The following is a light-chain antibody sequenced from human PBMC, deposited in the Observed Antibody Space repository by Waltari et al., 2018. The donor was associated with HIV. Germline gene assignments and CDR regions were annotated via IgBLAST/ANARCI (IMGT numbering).Light chain of an antibody. J-gene: IGKJ3*01. CDR2: RAT. V-gene: IGKV1-5*03. CDR3: QQYHHCPFN. Sequence: DIQMTQSPSTLSASVGDRVILTCRPSQHINTWLAWYRQKPGKAPELLIYRATSLQRGVPSRCSGGASGADVTLTIRSLQPDDVATYYCQQYHHCPFNFGPGTTVDI. CDR1: QHINTW.